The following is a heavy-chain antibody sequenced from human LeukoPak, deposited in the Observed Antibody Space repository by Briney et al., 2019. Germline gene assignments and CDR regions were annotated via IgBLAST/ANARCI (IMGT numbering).Heavy chain of an antibody. CDR3: ARLRSGYDLFDY. CDR2: IYYSGST. V-gene: IGHV4-39*01. J-gene: IGHJ4*02. CDR1: GGSISSGSYY. D-gene: IGHD5-12*01. Sequence: PSETLSLTCTVSGGSISSGSYYWSWIRQPPGKGLEWIGSIYYSGSTYYNPSLKSRVTISVDTSKNQFSLKLSSVTAADTAVYYCARLRSGYDLFDYWGQGTLVTVSS.